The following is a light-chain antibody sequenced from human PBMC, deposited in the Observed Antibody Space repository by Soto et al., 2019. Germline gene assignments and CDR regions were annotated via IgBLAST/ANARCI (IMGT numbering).Light chain of an antibody. Sequence: EMVLTQSPATLSLSPGERATLSCRASQSVSSYLAWYQQKPGQAPRLLIYDASNRATGIPARFSGSGSGTDFTLTISSLEPEDFAVYYCQQRSNWPPITFGPGTRLEIK. CDR1: QSVSSY. CDR3: QQRSNWPPIT. J-gene: IGKJ5*01. CDR2: DAS. V-gene: IGKV3-11*01.